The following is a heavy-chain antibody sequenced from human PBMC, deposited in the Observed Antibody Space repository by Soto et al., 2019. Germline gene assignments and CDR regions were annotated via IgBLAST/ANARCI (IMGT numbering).Heavy chain of an antibody. D-gene: IGHD6-6*01. Sequence: PGESLKISCKGSGYTFTNNWVGWVRQMPGKGLEWMGIIYPGDSDTRYSPSFQGQVTISADKSISTAYLQWSSLKASDTAMYYCARRRIAARQYYYYYGMDVWGQGTTVTVSS. CDR1: GYTFTNNW. CDR2: IYPGDSDT. V-gene: IGHV5-51*01. J-gene: IGHJ6*02. CDR3: ARRRIAARQYYYYYGMDV.